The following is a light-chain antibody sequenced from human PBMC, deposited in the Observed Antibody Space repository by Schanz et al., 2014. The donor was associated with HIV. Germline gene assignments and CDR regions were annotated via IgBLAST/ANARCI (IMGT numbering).Light chain of an antibody. V-gene: IGKV3-20*01. CDR1: QSVSSSY. CDR2: DAS. J-gene: IGKJ4*01. CDR3: QQYHSSRGT. Sequence: EIVLTQSPGTLSLSPGERATLSCRASQSVSSSYLAWYQQKPGQAPRLLIHDASNRATGIPARFSGSGSGTDFTLTISRLEPEDFAVYYCQQYHSSRGTFGGGTKVELK.